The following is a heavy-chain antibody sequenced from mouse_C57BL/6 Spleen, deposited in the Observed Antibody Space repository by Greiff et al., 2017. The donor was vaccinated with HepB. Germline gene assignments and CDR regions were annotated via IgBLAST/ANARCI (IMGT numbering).Heavy chain of an antibody. Sequence: QVQLQQSGAELARPGASVKLSCKASGYTFTSYGISWVKQRTGQGLEWIGEIYPRSGNTYYNEKFKGKATLTADKSSSTAYMELRSLTSEDSAVYFCARYGPYYDYDEGYAMDYWGQGTSVTVSS. D-gene: IGHD2-4*01. J-gene: IGHJ4*01. V-gene: IGHV1-81*01. CDR2: IYPRSGNT. CDR3: ARYGPYYDYDEGYAMDY. CDR1: GYTFTSYG.